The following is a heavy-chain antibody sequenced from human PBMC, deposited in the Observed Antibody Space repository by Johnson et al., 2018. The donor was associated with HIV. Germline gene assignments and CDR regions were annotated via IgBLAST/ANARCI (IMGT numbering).Heavy chain of an antibody. Sequence: MQLVESGGGLVQPGGSLRLSCAASGFTVSSNYMSWVRQAPGKGLEWVSVIYSGGSTYYADSVKGRFTISRDNAKNSLYLQMNSLRAGDTAVYYCARGSGSYGDAFDIWGQGTMVTVSS. V-gene: IGHV3-66*01. J-gene: IGHJ3*02. CDR3: ARGSGSYGDAFDI. CDR1: GFTVSSNY. D-gene: IGHD1-26*01. CDR2: IYSGGST.